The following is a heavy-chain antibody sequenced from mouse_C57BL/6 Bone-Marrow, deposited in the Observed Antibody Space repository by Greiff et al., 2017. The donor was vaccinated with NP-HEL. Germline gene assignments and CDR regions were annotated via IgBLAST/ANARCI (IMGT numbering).Heavy chain of an antibody. CDR3: AINYYGSSYEWYFDV. Sequence: QVQRVESGPELVKPGASVKISCKASGYAFSSSWMNWVKQRPGKGLEWIGRIYPGDGDTNYNGQFKGKATLTADKSSSTAYMQLSSLTSEDSAVYFCAINYYGSSYEWYFDVWGTGTTVTVSS. CDR1: GYAFSSSW. J-gene: IGHJ1*03. D-gene: IGHD1-1*01. CDR2: IYPGDGDT. V-gene: IGHV1-82*01.